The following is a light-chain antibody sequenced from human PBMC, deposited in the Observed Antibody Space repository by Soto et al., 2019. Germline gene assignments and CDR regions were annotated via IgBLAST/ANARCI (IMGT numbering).Light chain of an antibody. Sequence: QSVLTQPASVSGSPGQSITISCTGTSSDVGGHNSVSWYQQHPGKAPKLMIYNVSNRPSGVSNRFSGSKSGNTASLTISGLLAEDAADYYSTSYTSSSTYVLGARTKVTVL. J-gene: IGLJ1*01. CDR2: NVS. V-gene: IGLV2-14*01. CDR3: TSYTSSSTYV. CDR1: SSDVGGHNS.